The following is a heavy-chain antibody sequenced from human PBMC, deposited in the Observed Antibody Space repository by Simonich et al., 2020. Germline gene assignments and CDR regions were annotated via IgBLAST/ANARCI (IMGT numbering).Heavy chain of an antibody. V-gene: IGHV3-74*01. CDR1: GFTFSSYW. Sequence: EVQLVESGGGLVQPGGSLRLSCAASGFTFSSYWMHWVRQARGKGRSGVTRINSVGRNTSYPNSVKGRCTISRDNAKNTLYLQMNSLRAEDTAVYYCARGGWSSSWYYWGQGTLVTVSS. CDR2: INSVGRNT. CDR3: ARGGWSSSWYY. D-gene: IGHD6-13*01. J-gene: IGHJ4*02.